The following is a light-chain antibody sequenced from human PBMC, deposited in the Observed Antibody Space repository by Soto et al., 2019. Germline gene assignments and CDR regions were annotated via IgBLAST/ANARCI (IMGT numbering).Light chain of an antibody. CDR1: SSDVGGYNY. V-gene: IGLV2-14*03. CDR3: SSYTSTSTVV. J-gene: IGLJ2*01. Sequence: QSALTQPASVSGSPGQSITISCTGTSSDVGGYNYVSWYQHHPGKAPKLMIYDVSNRPSGVSNRFSGSKSDSTASLTISGLQAEDEADYYCSSYTSTSTVVFGGGTKVTVL. CDR2: DVS.